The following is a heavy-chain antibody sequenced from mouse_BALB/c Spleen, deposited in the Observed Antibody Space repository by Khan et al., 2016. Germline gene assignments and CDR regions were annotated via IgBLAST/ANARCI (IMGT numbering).Heavy chain of an antibody. CDR2: INPYTGEP. Sequence: QIQLVQSGPELKKPGETVRISCKASGYTFTNYGMNWVKQAPGKGLKWMGWINPYTGEPTYADDFTGRFAFSLETSASTAYLQINNLKNEDTATDFCARPDYGSSRGFAYWGQGTLVTVAA. CDR3: ARPDYGSSRGFAY. J-gene: IGHJ3*01. V-gene: IGHV9-3-1*01. D-gene: IGHD1-1*01. CDR1: GYTFTNYG.